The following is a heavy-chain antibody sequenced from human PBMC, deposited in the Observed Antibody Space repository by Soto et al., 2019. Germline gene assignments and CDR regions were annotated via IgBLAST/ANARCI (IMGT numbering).Heavy chain of an antibody. CDR1: GFTVSSNY. D-gene: IGHD4-17*01. J-gene: IGHJ6*04. CDR3: ARDQGYGDYGYYYYGMDV. Sequence: GGSLRLSSADSGFTVSSNYMSWVRQAPGKGLGCGSAIDSGERTYYEDSVKGRFAISRDNSKNTLYLQMSRLRAEDTAVYYCARDQGYGDYGYYYYGMDVWGKGTTVTVS. V-gene: IGHV3-53*01. CDR2: IDSGERT.